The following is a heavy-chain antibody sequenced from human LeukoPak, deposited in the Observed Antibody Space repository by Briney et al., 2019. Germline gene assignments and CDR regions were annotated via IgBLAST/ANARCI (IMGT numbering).Heavy chain of an antibody. Sequence: PGGSLRLSCAASGFTFSSFSMSWVRQAPGKGLEWVSAITGSGGSTYYADSVKGRFTISRDNSKNTLYLQMNSLRAEDTAVYYCARDPGGNWGYWGQGTLVTVSS. J-gene: IGHJ4*02. CDR3: ARDPGGNWGY. D-gene: IGHD7-27*01. V-gene: IGHV3-23*01. CDR1: GFTFSSFS. CDR2: ITGSGGST.